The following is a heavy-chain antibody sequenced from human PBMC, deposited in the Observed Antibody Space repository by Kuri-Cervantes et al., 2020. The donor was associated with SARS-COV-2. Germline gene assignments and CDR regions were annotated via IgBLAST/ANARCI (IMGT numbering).Heavy chain of an antibody. CDR1: GYTFINFD. Sequence: ASVKVSCKASGYTFINFDLNWVRQAPGQGLEWMGRISAYNGNTNYAQKLQGRVTMTTDTSTSTAYMDLRSLRSDDTAVYYCARSGSAPYYYYGMDVWGQGTTVTVSS. D-gene: IGHD3-10*01. CDR3: ARSGSAPYYYYGMDV. J-gene: IGHJ6*02. CDR2: ISAYNGNT. V-gene: IGHV1-18*01.